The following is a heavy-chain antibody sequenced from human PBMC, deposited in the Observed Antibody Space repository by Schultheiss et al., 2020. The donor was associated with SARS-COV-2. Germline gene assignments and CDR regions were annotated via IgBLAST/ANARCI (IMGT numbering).Heavy chain of an antibody. D-gene: IGHD2-8*01. CDR1: GFTFSSYG. Sequence: GGSLRLSCAASGFTFSSYGMHWVRQAPGKGLEWVSYISSSSSYIYYADSVKGRFTISRDNAKNSLSLQMNSLRAEETAVYYCVTAPGMVYAHYPGYFDYWGQGSLVTVSS. CDR2: ISSSSSYI. V-gene: IGHV3-21*05. CDR3: VTAPGMVYAHYPGYFDY. J-gene: IGHJ4*02.